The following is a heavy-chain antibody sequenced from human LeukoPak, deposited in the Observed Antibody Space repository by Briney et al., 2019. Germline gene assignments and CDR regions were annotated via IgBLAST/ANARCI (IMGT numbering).Heavy chain of an antibody. CDR1: GGSISSSSYY. D-gene: IGHD3-10*01. CDR2: IYYSGST. Sequence: SETLSLTCTVSGGSISSSSYYWGWIRQPPGKGLEWIGSIYYSGSTYYNPSLKSRVTISVDTSKNQFSLKLSSVTAADTAVYYCARDPRGLLWFGELGEGSYFDYWGQGTLVTVSS. V-gene: IGHV4-39*07. CDR3: ARDPRGLLWFGELGEGSYFDY. J-gene: IGHJ4*02.